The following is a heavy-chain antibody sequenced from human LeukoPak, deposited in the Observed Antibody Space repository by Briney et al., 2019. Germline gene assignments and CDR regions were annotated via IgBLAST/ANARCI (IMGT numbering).Heavy chain of an antibody. Sequence: SETLSLTCTVSGGSISSYYWSWIRQPPGKGLEWIGYIYYSGSTNYNPSLKSRVTMSVDTSKNQFSLKLSSVTAADTAVYYCARERALYCSSTSCHYNWFDPWGQGTLVTVSS. J-gene: IGHJ5*02. D-gene: IGHD2-2*01. CDR2: IYYSGST. CDR1: GGSISSYY. V-gene: IGHV4-59*12. CDR3: ARERALYCSSTSCHYNWFDP.